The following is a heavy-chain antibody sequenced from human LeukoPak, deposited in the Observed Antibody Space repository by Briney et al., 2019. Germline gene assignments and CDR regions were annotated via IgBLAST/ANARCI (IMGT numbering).Heavy chain of an antibody. CDR2: ISSSGSTI. CDR3: AELGITMIGGV. V-gene: IGHV3-48*03. CDR1: GFTFSSYE. Sequence: GGSLRLSCAASGFTFSSYEMNWVRRAPGKGLEWVSYISSSGSTIYYAGSVKGRFTISRDNSKNTLYLQMNSLRAEDTAVYYCAELGITMIGGVWGKGTTVTISS. J-gene: IGHJ6*04. D-gene: IGHD3-10*02.